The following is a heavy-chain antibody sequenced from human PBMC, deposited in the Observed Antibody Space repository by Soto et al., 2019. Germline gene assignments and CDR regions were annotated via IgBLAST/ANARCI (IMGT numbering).Heavy chain of an antibody. CDR2: ISSSSSTI. D-gene: IGHD2-21*02. Sequence: EVQLVESGGGLVQPGGSLRLSCAASGFTFSSYSMNWVRQAPGKGLEWVSYISSSSSTIYYADSVKGRFTISRDNAKNSLYLQMNSLRDEHTAVYYCLGFVVVTAIIGFWGQGTLVTVSS. CDR1: GFTFSSYS. CDR3: LGFVVVTAIIGF. J-gene: IGHJ4*02. V-gene: IGHV3-48*02.